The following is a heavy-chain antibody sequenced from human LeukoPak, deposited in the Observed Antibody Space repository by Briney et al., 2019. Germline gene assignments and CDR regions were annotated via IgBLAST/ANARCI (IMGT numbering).Heavy chain of an antibody. J-gene: IGHJ4*02. CDR1: GFTFSNAW. CDR3: AREALNRGYSYGYVDY. Sequence: PGGSLRLSCAASGFTFSNAWMTWVRQAPGKGLEWVSSISSSSSYIYYADSVKGRFTISRDNAKNSLYLQMNSLRAEDTAVYYCAREALNRGYSYGYVDYWGQGTLVTVSS. D-gene: IGHD5-18*01. CDR2: ISSSSSYI. V-gene: IGHV3-21*01.